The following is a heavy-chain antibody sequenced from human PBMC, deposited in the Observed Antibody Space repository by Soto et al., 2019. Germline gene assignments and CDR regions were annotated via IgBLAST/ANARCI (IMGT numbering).Heavy chain of an antibody. V-gene: IGHV1-3*01. J-gene: IGHJ5*02. D-gene: IGHD6-13*01. CDR1: GYTFTSYA. CDR2: INAGNGNT. Sequence: QVQLVQSGAEVKKPGASVKVSCKASGYTFTSYAMHWVRQAPGQRLEWMGWINAGNGNTKYSQKFQGRVTITRDTSASTAYMELSSLRSEDTAVYYCAGDDRAGEEPPPLPNNSFDPWGQGTLVTVSS. CDR3: AGDDRAGEEPPPLPNNSFDP.